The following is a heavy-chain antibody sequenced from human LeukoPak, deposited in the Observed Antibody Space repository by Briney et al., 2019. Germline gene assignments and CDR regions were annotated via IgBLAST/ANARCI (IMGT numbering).Heavy chain of an antibody. V-gene: IGHV4-30-4*07. CDR1: GRSISSGGYS. CDR3: ARSGYYYDSSGYFPTSDY. Sequence: PSQTLSLTCAVSGRSISSGGYSLSWIRQPPGKGLEWIGYIYYSGSTYYHPSLKSRVTISVDTSKNQFSLKLSSVTAADTAVYYCARSGYYYDSSGYFPTSDYWGQGTLVTVSS. D-gene: IGHD3-22*01. CDR2: IYYSGST. J-gene: IGHJ4*02.